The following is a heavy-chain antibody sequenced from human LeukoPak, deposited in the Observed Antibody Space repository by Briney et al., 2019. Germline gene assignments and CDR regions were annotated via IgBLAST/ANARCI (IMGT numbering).Heavy chain of an antibody. J-gene: IGHJ4*02. Sequence: ASVKVSCKVSGYTLTELSMHWVRQAPGKGLEWMGGFDPEDGETIYAQKFQGTVTMTEDTSTDTAYMELSSLRSEDTAVYSCAIGGYIPAAKDLFDYWGQGTLVTVSS. CDR2: FDPEDGET. D-gene: IGHD2-2*01. CDR3: AIGGYIPAAKDLFDY. V-gene: IGHV1-24*01. CDR1: GYTLTELS.